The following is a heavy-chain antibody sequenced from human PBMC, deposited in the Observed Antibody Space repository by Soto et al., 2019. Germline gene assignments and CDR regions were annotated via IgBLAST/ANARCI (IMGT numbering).Heavy chain of an antibody. V-gene: IGHV3-23*01. CDR2: ISGSGATT. CDR3: AKDRTLYSATPVRFAY. Sequence: QPGGSLRLSCAASGFAFTAYAMTWGRQAPGKGLEWVSGISGSGATTDYADSVKGRFSISRDNSKNALYLQMSSLRADDTAVYFCAKDRTLYSATPVRFAYWGQGTLVTVSS. J-gene: IGHJ4*02. CDR1: GFAFTAYA. D-gene: IGHD3-16*01.